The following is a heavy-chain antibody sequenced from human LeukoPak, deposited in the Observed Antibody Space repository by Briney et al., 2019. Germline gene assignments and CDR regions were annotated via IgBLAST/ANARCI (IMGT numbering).Heavy chain of an antibody. D-gene: IGHD6-13*01. CDR2: INHSGTT. Sequence: PSETLSLTCGVDGESFSGYYWNWIRQPPGKGLEWIGEINHSGTTNYNPSLKRRVTIFVDTSQRQFSLRLSSVTAADTAVYYCARGRYLTTGGGAAAGFLDYWGQGTVITVSS. CDR1: GESFSGYY. J-gene: IGHJ4*02. V-gene: IGHV4-34*01. CDR3: ARGRYLTTGGGAAAGFLDY.